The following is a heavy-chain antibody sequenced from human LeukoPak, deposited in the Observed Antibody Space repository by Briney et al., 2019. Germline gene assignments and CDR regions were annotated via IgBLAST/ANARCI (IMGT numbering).Heavy chain of an antibody. J-gene: IGHJ6*02. CDR1: GGSISSYY. V-gene: IGHV4-59*08. D-gene: IGHD3-16*01. CDR2: IYYSGST. Sequence: SETLSLTCTVSGGSISSYYWSWIRQPPGKGLEWIGYIYYSGSTNYNPSLKRRVTISVDTSKNQFSLKLSSVTAADTAVYYCARHGGYYYYYYGMDVWGQGTTVTVSS. CDR3: ARHGGYYYYYYGMDV.